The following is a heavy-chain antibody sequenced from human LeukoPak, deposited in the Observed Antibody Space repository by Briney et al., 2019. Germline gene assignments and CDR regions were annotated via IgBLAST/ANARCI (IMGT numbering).Heavy chain of an antibody. J-gene: IGHJ4*02. CDR1: GYTFTSYG. Sequence: ASVKVSCKASGYTFTSYGISWVRQAPGQGLEWMGWISAYNSNTNYAQKLQGRVTMTTDTSTSTAYMELRSLRSDDTAVYYCARDTQGGPSFGSSGWYIGRYFDYWGQGTLVTVSS. D-gene: IGHD6-19*01. CDR3: ARDTQGGPSFGSSGWYIGRYFDY. V-gene: IGHV1-18*01. CDR2: ISAYNSNT.